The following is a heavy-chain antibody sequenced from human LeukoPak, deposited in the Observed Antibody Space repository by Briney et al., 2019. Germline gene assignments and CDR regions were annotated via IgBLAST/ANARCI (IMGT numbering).Heavy chain of an antibody. V-gene: IGHV4-34*01. J-gene: IGHJ5*02. CDR3: ARARGRTYYDFWSGPPVFWFDP. CDR2: INHSGST. Sequence: PSETLSLTCAVYGGSFSGYYWSWIRQPPGKGLEWIGEINHSGSTNYNPFLKSRVTISVDTSKNQFSLKLSSVTAADTAVYYCARARGRTYYDFWSGPPVFWFDPWGQGTLVTVSS. D-gene: IGHD3-3*01. CDR1: GGSFSGYY.